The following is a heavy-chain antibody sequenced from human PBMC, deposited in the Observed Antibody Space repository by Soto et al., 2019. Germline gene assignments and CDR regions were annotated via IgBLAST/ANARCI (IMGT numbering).Heavy chain of an antibody. J-gene: IGHJ4*02. CDR2: IYYSGST. CDR1: GRSISSSSSY. CDR3: ASKQQLDIDY. V-gene: IGHV4-39*01. Sequence: XETLSLPCTVAGRSISSSSSYWGWIRQPPGKGLEWIGSIYYSGSTYYNPSLKSRVTISVDTSKNQFSLKLSSVTAADTAVYYCASKQQLDIDYWGQGTLVTVSS. D-gene: IGHD6-13*01.